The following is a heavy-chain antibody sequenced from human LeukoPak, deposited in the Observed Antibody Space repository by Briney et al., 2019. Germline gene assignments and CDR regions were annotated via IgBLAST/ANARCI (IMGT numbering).Heavy chain of an antibody. CDR2: ISAYNGNT. Sequence: ASVKVSCKASGYTFTSYGISWVRQAPGQGLEWMGWISAYNGNTNYAQKLQGRVTMTTDTSTSTAYMELRSLRSDDTAVYYCARTGGDHYDILTGYYSYFDYWGQGTLVTVSS. V-gene: IGHV1-18*01. CDR3: ARTGGDHYDILTGYYSYFDY. CDR1: GYTFTSYG. J-gene: IGHJ4*02. D-gene: IGHD3-9*01.